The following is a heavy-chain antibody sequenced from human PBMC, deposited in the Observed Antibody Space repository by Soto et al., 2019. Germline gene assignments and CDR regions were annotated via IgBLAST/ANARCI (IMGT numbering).Heavy chain of an antibody. Sequence: GGSLRLSCAASGFTFSSYSMNWVRQAPGKGLEWVSSISSSSSYIYYADSVKGPFTISRDNAKNSLYLQMNSLRAEDAAVYYCARGPDAFDIWGQGTMVTVSS. J-gene: IGHJ3*02. V-gene: IGHV3-21*01. CDR1: GFTFSSYS. CDR2: ISSSSSYI. CDR3: ARGPDAFDI.